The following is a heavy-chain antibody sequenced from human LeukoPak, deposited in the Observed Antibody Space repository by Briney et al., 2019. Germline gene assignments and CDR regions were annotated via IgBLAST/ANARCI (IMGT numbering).Heavy chain of an antibody. CDR2: IYHSGST. J-gene: IGHJ4*02. D-gene: IGHD1-14*01. CDR1: GGSISSGGYY. CDR3: ARGLRVTTRSFGY. Sequence: SQTLSLTCTVSGGSISSGGYYWSWIRQPPGKGLEWIGYIYHSGSTYYNPSLKSRVTISVDRSKNQFSLKLSSVTAADTAVYYCARGLRVTTRSFGYWGQGTLVTVSS. V-gene: IGHV4-30-2*01.